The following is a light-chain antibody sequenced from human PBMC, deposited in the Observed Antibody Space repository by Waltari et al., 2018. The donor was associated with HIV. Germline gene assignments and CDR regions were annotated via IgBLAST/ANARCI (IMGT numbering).Light chain of an antibody. V-gene: IGLV1-44*01. CDR1: RSNIGSNV. CDR3: SAWDDNVNAL. CDR2: KNN. Sequence: QSVLTQPPSASGTPGQRVTISCSGTRSNIGSNVVNWYQPPPGTAPKLLIYKNNQRSSGVPDRFSGSKSGTSASLAISGLQSDDEGDYYCSAWDDNVNALFGGGTKLTVL. J-gene: IGLJ2*01.